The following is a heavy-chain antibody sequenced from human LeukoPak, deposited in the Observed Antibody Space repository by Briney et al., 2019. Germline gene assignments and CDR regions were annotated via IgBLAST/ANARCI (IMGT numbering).Heavy chain of an antibody. CDR1: GFTFSSYS. CDR2: ISSSSSYI. V-gene: IGHV3-21*01. CDR3: ARYRHSVVVFG. D-gene: IGHD2-15*01. Sequence: GGSLRLSCAASGFTFSSYSMNWVRQAPGKGLEWVSSISSSSSYIYYADSVKGRFTISRDNAKNSLYLQMNSLRAEDTAVYYCARYRHSVVVFGWGQGTLVTVSS. J-gene: IGHJ4*02.